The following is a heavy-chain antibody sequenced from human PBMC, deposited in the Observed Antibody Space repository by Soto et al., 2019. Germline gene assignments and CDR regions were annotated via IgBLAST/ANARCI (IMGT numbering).Heavy chain of an antibody. CDR2: ISSSSSYI. CDR1: GFTFSSYS. Sequence: GGSLRLSCAASGFTFSSYSMNWVRQAPGKGLEWVSSISSSSSYIYYADSVKGRFTISRDNAKNSLYLQMNSLRAEDTAVYYCARDGDEDIVVVPAAHFDYWGQGTLVTVSS. D-gene: IGHD2-2*01. CDR3: ARDGDEDIVVVPAAHFDY. J-gene: IGHJ4*02. V-gene: IGHV3-21*01.